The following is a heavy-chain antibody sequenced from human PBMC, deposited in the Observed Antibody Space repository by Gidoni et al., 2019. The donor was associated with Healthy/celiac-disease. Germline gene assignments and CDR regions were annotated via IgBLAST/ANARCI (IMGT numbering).Heavy chain of an antibody. J-gene: IGHJ5*02. Sequence: QVQLQESGPGLVKPSETLSLTCTVSGGSVSSGSYYWSWIRQPPGKGLEWIGYIYYSGSTNYNPSLKRRVTIEVDTSKNQCSLKLSSVTAADTAVYYCARESHRGRQLWFGWFDPWGQGTRVTVSS. D-gene: IGHD5-18*01. V-gene: IGHV4-61*01. CDR1: GGSVSSGSYY. CDR2: IYYSGST. CDR3: ARESHRGRQLWFGWFDP.